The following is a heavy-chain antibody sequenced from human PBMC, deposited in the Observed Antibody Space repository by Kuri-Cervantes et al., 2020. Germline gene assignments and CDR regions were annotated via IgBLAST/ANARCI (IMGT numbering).Heavy chain of an antibody. Sequence: ESLKISCTVSGGSVSSSSYYWSWIRQPPGKGLEWIGYIYYSGSTNYNPSLKSRVTISVDTSKNQFSLKLSSVTAADTAVYYCARGRRERWLHKVFDYWGQGTLVTVSS. D-gene: IGHD5-12*01. V-gene: IGHV4-61*01. CDR2: IYYSGST. CDR1: GGSVSSSSYY. CDR3: ARGRRERWLHKVFDY. J-gene: IGHJ4*02.